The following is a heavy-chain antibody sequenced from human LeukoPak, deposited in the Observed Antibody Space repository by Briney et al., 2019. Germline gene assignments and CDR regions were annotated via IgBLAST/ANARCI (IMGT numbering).Heavy chain of an antibody. Sequence: PGGSLRLSCAASGFTFSSYWMHWVRQAPGKGLVWVSRINSDGSSTSYADSVKGRFTISRDNAKNTLYLQMNSLRAEDTAVYYCAKGGNDYGDPAMDVWGQGTTVTVSS. CDR1: GFTFSSYW. J-gene: IGHJ6*02. CDR3: AKGGNDYGDPAMDV. CDR2: INSDGSST. V-gene: IGHV3-74*01. D-gene: IGHD4-17*01.